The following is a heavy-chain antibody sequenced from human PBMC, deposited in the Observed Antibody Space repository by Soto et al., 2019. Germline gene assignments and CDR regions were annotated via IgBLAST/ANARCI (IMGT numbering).Heavy chain of an antibody. D-gene: IGHD3-10*01. Sequence: ASVKVSCKASGYTFTSYYMHGVRQAAGQGLEWMGIINHSGGSTSYAQKFQSRVTMTRDTSTSTVYMELSSLRSEDTAVYYCARVITMVRGAESYFDYWGQGTLVTVSS. V-gene: IGHV1-46*01. CDR1: GYTFTSYY. CDR2: INHSGGST. J-gene: IGHJ4*02. CDR3: ARVITMVRGAESYFDY.